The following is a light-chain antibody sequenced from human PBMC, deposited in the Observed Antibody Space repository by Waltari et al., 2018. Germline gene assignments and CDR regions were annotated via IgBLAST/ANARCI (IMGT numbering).Light chain of an antibody. CDR2: DIA. V-gene: IGKV3-20*01. J-gene: IGKJ1*01. CDR1: QSIGRS. Sequence: SCWASQSIGRSVVWYQQKPGQAPRLLIYDIARRANGIPDRFSGSGYGTDFSLTISRLEPEDFAVYYCQKYERLPATFGQGTTVEIK. CDR3: QKYERLPAT.